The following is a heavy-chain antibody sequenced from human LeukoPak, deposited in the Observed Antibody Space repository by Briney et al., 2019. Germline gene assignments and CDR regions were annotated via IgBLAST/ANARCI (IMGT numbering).Heavy chain of an antibody. CDR2: ISSSGSTI. CDR3: ARAGLGEFDY. CDR1: GFTFSSYE. Sequence: GGSLRLSCAASGFTFSSYEMNWVRQAPGKGLEWVSYISSSGSTIYYADSVKGRFTISRDNAKNSLYLQMNSLRAGDTAVYYCARAGLGEFDYWGQGTLVTVSS. D-gene: IGHD3-10*01. V-gene: IGHV3-48*03. J-gene: IGHJ4*02.